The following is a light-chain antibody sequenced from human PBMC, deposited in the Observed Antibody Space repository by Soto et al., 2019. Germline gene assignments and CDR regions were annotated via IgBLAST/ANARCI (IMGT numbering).Light chain of an antibody. Sequence: IVLTQSPGTLSLSPGERATLSCRASQSVSSNYLAWYQQKSGQAPRLLIYGASNRATGIPDRFSGSGSGTDFTLTISRLEPEDFAVYYCQQYVSSPRTFGQGTKVDIK. CDR3: QQYVSSPRT. CDR2: GAS. V-gene: IGKV3-20*01. J-gene: IGKJ1*01. CDR1: QSVSSNY.